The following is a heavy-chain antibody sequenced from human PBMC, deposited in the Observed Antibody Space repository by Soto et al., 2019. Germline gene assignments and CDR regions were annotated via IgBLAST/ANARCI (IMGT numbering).Heavy chain of an antibody. CDR2: IYYSGST. CDR1: GGSISSSSYY. J-gene: IGHJ3*02. D-gene: IGHD3-22*01. CDR3: ARYTNYYDSSGPGEDI. V-gene: IGHV4-39*01. Sequence: QLQLQESGPGLVKPSETLSLTCTVSGGSISSSSYYWGWIRQPPGKGLEWIGSIYYSGSTYYNPSLKSRVTISVDTSKNQFSLKLSSVTAADTAVYYCARYTNYYDSSGPGEDIWGQGTMVTVSS.